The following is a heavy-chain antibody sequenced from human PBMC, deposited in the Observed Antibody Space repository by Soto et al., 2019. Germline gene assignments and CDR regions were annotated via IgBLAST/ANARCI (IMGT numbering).Heavy chain of an antibody. D-gene: IGHD2-21*01. CDR3: AKVVLGGGDTPTHAFDI. CDR1: GFIFDDYA. V-gene: IGHV3-9*01. Sequence: EMELVESGGGLVQPGRSLRLAFAASGFIFDDYAMHWVRQAPGKGLEWVSGITWNSDTIYYADSVKGRFTISRDNAKNTLYLQMNSLRAEDTALYYCAKVVLGGGDTPTHAFDICGQGTMVTVSS. CDR2: ITWNSDTI. J-gene: IGHJ3*02.